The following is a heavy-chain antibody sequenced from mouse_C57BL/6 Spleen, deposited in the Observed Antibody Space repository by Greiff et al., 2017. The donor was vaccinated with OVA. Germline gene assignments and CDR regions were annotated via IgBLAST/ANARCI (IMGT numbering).Heavy chain of an antibody. CDR3: TGGYGHFDY. CDR2: IRLKSDNYAT. D-gene: IGHD1-2*01. CDR1: GFTFSNYW. Sequence: EVMLVESGGGLVQPGGSMKLSCVASGFTFSNYWMNWVRQSPEKGLEWVAQIRLKSDNYATHYAESVKGRFTISRDDSKSSVYLQMNNLRAEDTGIYYCTGGYGHFDYWGQGTTLTVSS. J-gene: IGHJ2*01. V-gene: IGHV6-3*01.